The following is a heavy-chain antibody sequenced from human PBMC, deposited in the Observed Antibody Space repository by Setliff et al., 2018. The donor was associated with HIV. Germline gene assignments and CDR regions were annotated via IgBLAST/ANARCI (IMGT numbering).Heavy chain of an antibody. CDR3: ARVGYCSSTNCYWGRPSYGMGV. J-gene: IGHJ6*02. V-gene: IGHV4-38-2*02. D-gene: IGHD2-2*01. CDR2: MYPSGSS. CDR1: SYSVTSGYY. Sequence: PSETLSLTCTVSSYSVTSGYYWAWTRQPPGKGLEWIGNMYPSGSSYFNPTLQSRVTMSADTSKKQFFLKLSSVTAADTAVYYCARVGYCSSTNCYWGRPSYGMGVWGQGTTVTVSS.